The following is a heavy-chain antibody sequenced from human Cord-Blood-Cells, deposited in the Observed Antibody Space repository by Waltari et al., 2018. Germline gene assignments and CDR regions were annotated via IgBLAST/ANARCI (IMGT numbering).Heavy chain of an antibody. Sequence: QVQLVESGGGVVQPGRSLRLSCAASGFTFSSYGMHWVRQAPGKGLEWVAVIWYDGSNKYYADSVKGRFTISRDNSKNTLYLQMNSLRADDTAVYYCATAANWGSGFDYWGQGTLVTVSS. CDR1: GFTFSSYG. CDR3: ATAANWGSGFDY. CDR2: IWYDGSNK. J-gene: IGHJ4*02. V-gene: IGHV3-33*01. D-gene: IGHD7-27*01.